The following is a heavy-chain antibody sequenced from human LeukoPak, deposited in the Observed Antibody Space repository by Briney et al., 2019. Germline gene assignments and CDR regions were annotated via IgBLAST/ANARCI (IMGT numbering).Heavy chain of an antibody. D-gene: IGHD4-23*01. Sequence: PGGSLRLSCAASGFTFSRHWMSWVRQAPGKGLEWVGFIRSKSYGGTTEYAASVKGRFTISRDDSKSIAYLQMNSLKTEDTAVYYCSRAVAHLDYWGQGTLVTVSS. CDR2: IRSKSYGGTT. CDR1: GFTFSRHW. J-gene: IGHJ4*02. V-gene: IGHV3-49*04. CDR3: SRAVAHLDY.